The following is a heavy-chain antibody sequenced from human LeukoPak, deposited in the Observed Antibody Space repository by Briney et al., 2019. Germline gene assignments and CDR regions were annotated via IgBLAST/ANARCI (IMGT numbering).Heavy chain of an antibody. Sequence: TGGSLRLSCAVSGLTVGVDCVSWVRQAPGKGLEWVSVMYGNGETVYGDSVKGRFTISRDNSRNTVYLEMNRLRVEDTAVYHCVSVYNNGWYVDYWGQGTLVTASS. J-gene: IGHJ4*02. D-gene: IGHD6-19*01. V-gene: IGHV3-66*01. CDR1: GLTVGVDC. CDR2: MYGNGET. CDR3: VSVYNNGWYVDY.